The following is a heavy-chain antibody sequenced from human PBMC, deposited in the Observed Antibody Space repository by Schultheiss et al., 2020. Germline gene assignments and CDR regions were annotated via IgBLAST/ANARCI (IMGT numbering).Heavy chain of an antibody. J-gene: IGHJ5*02. CDR1: GGSISSGGYY. V-gene: IGHV4-61*08. Sequence: SETLSLTCTVSGGSISSGGYYWSWIRQHPGKGLEWIGYIYYSGSTNYNPSLKSRVTISVDTSKTQFSLKLSSVTAADTAVYYCARAGYSSGWYWFDPWGQGTLVTVSS. CDR3: ARAGYSSGWYWFDP. CDR2: IYYSGST. D-gene: IGHD6-19*01.